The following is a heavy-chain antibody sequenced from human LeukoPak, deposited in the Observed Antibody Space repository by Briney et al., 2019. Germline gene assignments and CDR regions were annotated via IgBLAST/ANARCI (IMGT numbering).Heavy chain of an antibody. CDR3: ARSGYSYGYYYYYYMDV. Sequence: ASVKVSCKASGGTFSSYAISWVRQAPGQGLEGMGGIIPIFGTANYAQKFQGRVTITADKSTSTAYMELSSLRSEDTAVYYCARSGYSYGYYYYYYMDVWGKGTTVTISS. CDR2: IIPIFGTA. V-gene: IGHV1-69*06. J-gene: IGHJ6*03. D-gene: IGHD5-18*01. CDR1: GGTFSSYA.